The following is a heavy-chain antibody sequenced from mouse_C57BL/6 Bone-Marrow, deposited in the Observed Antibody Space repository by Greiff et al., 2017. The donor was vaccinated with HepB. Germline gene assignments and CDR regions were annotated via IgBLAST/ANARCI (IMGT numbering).Heavy chain of an antibody. Sequence: EVHLVESGGDLVKPGGSLKLSCAASGFTFSSYGMSWVRQTPDKRLEWVATISSGGSYTYYPDSVKGRFTISRDNAKNTLYLQMSSLKSEDTAMYYCARHDYGSTFAYWGQGTLVTVSA. CDR3: ARHDYGSTFAY. CDR2: ISSGGSYT. J-gene: IGHJ3*01. CDR1: GFTFSSYG. V-gene: IGHV5-6*01. D-gene: IGHD1-1*01.